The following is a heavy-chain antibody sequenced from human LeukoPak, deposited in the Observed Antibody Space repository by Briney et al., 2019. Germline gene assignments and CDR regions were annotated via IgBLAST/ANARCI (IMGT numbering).Heavy chain of an antibody. CDR3: ARGVEGVVRGVKPYFDY. Sequence: GGALELFCSASGFTVSSNYMSWGRQAPGEGLEWVSVIYSGGSTYYADSVKGRFTISRDNSKNTLYLQMNSLRAEDTAVYYCARGVEGVVRGVKPYFDYWGQGTLVTVSS. V-gene: IGHV3-66*01. CDR1: GFTVSSNY. J-gene: IGHJ4*02. CDR2: IYSGGST. D-gene: IGHD3-10*01.